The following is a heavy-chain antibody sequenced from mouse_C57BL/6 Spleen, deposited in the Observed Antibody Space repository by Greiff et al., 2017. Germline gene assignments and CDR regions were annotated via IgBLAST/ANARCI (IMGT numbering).Heavy chain of an antibody. V-gene: IGHV1-64*01. J-gene: IGHJ1*03. Sequence: QVHVKQPGAELVKPGASVKLSCKASGYTFTSYWMHWVKQRPGPGLEWIGMIHPNSGSTNYNEKFQSKATLTVDKSSSTAYMQLSSLTSEDSAVDYCAREDYYGSRRYFDVWGTGTTVTVSS. CDR3: AREDYYGSRRYFDV. CDR2: IHPNSGST. D-gene: IGHD1-1*01. CDR1: GYTFTSYW.